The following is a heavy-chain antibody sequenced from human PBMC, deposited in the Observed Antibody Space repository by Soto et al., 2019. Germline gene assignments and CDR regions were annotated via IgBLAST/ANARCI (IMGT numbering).Heavy chain of an antibody. D-gene: IGHD3-3*01. CDR3: ARQDDFWSGSGWFDP. J-gene: IGHJ5*02. CDR1: GGSISNDNYY. Sequence: QLQLQESGPGLVKPSETLSLTCTVSGGSISNDNYYWGWIRQPPGKGLEWIGIIFYNGFTYYSPSLKSRVTISVDTSKNQFSLKLTSVTAADTAVYYCARQDDFWSGSGWFDPWGQGTLVTVSS. CDR2: IFYNGFT. V-gene: IGHV4-39*01.